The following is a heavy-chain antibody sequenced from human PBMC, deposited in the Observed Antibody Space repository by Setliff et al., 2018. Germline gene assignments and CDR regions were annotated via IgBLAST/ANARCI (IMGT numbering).Heavy chain of an antibody. CDR1: GGSFSNYY. D-gene: IGHD1-26*01. V-gene: IGHV4-59*12. Sequence: LSLTCTVYGGSFSNYYWSWIRQSPGKGLEWLGTVYYDGTTYYNPSFKSRVTISVDTSKNQFSLRLTSVTAADTAVYYCARDNPIVGATDYWGQGILVTVSS. CDR2: VYYDGTT. CDR3: ARDNPIVGATDY. J-gene: IGHJ4*02.